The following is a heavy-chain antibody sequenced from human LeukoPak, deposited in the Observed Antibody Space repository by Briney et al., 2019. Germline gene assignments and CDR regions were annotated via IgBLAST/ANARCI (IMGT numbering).Heavy chain of an antibody. CDR2: INHSGST. J-gene: IGHJ4*02. Sequence: SETLSLTCAVYGGSFSGYYWSWIRQPPGKGLEWIGEINHSGSTNYNPSLKSRVTISVDTSKNQFSLKLSSVTAADTAVYYCARGRDYYCSSTSCYAFRRHKAFDYWGQGTLVTVSS. D-gene: IGHD2-2*01. CDR3: ARGRDYYCSSTSCYAFRRHKAFDY. V-gene: IGHV4-34*01. CDR1: GGSFSGYY.